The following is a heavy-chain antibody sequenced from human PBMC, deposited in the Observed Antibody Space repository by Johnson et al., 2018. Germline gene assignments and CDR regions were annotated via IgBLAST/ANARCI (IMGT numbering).Heavy chain of an antibody. CDR3: ARDFWGTQDY. CDR2: VSNDGSIT. V-gene: IGHV3-74*01. CDR1: GFTFSGKW. J-gene: IGHJ4*02. D-gene: IGHD3-16*01. Sequence: VQLQESGGGLVQPGGSRRLSCAASGFTFSGKWMQWVRQAPGKGLVWVSRVSNDGSITNYADFVRGRFTISRDNAKNTLYLQMSSLKAEDTAVYYCARDFWGTQDYWGQGTLVTVSS.